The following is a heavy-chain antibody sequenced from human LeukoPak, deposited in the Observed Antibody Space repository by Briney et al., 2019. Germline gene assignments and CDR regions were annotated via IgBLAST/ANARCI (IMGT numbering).Heavy chain of an antibody. D-gene: IGHD6-13*01. Sequence: GASVKVSCKASGYTFTSSDINWGRQATGQGLEWMGWMNPNSGNTDYAQKFQGRVTMTRNTSISTAYMELSSLRSEDTAVYYCARGQKDNGVSSSWYYFGMDVWGQGTTVTVSS. CDR1: GYTFTSSD. V-gene: IGHV1-8*01. CDR2: MNPNSGNT. CDR3: ARGQKDNGVSSSWYYFGMDV. J-gene: IGHJ6*02.